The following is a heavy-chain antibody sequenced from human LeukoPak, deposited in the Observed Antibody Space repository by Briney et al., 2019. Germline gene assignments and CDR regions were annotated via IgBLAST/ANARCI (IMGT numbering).Heavy chain of an antibody. CDR2: ISSDGNNK. D-gene: IGHD2-21*02. Sequence: GGSLRLSCAASGFTFSTSSMHWVRQTPGKGLDWVALISSDGNNKYYANSVKGRFTISRDNSKNTLSLQMNSLRDDDTAVYYCTRDPRLREFESWGRGTLVTVSS. CDR3: TRDPRLREFES. CDR1: GFTFSTSS. J-gene: IGHJ1*01. V-gene: IGHV3-30-3*01.